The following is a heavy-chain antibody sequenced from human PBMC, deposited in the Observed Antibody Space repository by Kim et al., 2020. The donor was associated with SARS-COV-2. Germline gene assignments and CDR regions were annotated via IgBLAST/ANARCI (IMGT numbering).Heavy chain of an antibody. D-gene: IGHD6-13*01. V-gene: IGHV1-8*01. CDR1: GYTFTSYD. Sequence: ASVKVSCKASGYTFTSYDINWVRQATGQGLEWMGWMNPNSGNTGYAQKFQGRVTMTRNTSISTAYMELSSLRSEDTAVYYCARGTYSSSWSSGGGALDYWGQGTLVTVSS. CDR3: ARGTYSSSWSSGGGALDY. CDR2: MNPNSGNT. J-gene: IGHJ4*02.